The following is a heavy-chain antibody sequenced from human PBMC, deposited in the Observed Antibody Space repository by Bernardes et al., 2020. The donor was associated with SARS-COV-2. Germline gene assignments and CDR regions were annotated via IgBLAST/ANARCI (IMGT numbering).Heavy chain of an antibody. J-gene: IGHJ6*02. CDR3: SKNAKYSSSSMEV. CDR1: GFTFSNYA. D-gene: IGHD6-6*01. CDR2: IIETGDSA. V-gene: IGHV3-23*01. Sequence: VGSLILSCAASGFTFSNYAMSWVRQAPGKGLEWVSSIIETGDSAYYADSAKGRFTISRDNSKNTLYLEMNSLRAEDTAVYYCSKNAKYSSSSMEVWGQGTTVTVS.